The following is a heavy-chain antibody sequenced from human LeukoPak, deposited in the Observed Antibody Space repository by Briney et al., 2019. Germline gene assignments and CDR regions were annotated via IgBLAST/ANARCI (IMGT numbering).Heavy chain of an antibody. J-gene: IGHJ4*02. Sequence: SSETLSLTCAVYGGSFSGYYCSWIRQTPGKGLEWIGEINHGGSTSYNPSLKSRLTISVGSANNRFSLRVTSVTAADTAVYYCARRRDNYYGSGSYNYWGQGTLVTVSS. CDR1: GGSFSGYY. D-gene: IGHD3-10*01. CDR2: INHGGST. V-gene: IGHV4-34*01. CDR3: ARRRDNYYGSGSYNY.